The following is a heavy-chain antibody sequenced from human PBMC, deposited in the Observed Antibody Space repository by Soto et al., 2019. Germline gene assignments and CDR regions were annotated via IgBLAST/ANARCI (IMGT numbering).Heavy chain of an antibody. V-gene: IGHV1-69*06. CDR2: IIPIFGTA. CDR1: GGTFSSYA. Sequence: AVKVSCKASGGTFSSYAISWGRQAPGQGLEWMGGIIPIFGTANYAQKFQGRVTITADKSTSTAYMELSSLRSEDTAVYYCARVWGSGSYYRYYYYYGMDVWGQGTTVTVSS. D-gene: IGHD3-10*01. J-gene: IGHJ6*02. CDR3: ARVWGSGSYYRYYYYYGMDV.